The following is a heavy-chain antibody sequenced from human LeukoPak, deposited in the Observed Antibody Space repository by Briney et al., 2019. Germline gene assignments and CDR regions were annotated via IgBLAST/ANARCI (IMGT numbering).Heavy chain of an antibody. CDR1: GFSFNNYR. D-gene: IGHD3-22*01. CDR3: ASRNYYDSSGYYYYYFDY. J-gene: IGHJ4*02. V-gene: IGHV3-7*03. Sequence: GGSLRLSCVASGFSFNNYRMTWVRQAPGKGLEWVANIKQDGSEKQYVDSVKGRFAISRDNSKNTLYLQMNSLRAEDTAVYYCASRNYYDSSGYYYYYFDYWGQGILVTVSS. CDR2: IKQDGSEK.